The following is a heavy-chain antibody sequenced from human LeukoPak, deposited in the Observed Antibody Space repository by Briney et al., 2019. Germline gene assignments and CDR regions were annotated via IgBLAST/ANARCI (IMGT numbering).Heavy chain of an antibody. Sequence: PSETLSLTCTVSGDSISSYYWSWIRQPPGKGLEWIGEINHSGSTNYNPSLKSRVTISVDTSKNQFSLKLSSVTAADTAVYYCARVAVAGAGDAFDIWGQGTMVTVSS. J-gene: IGHJ3*02. CDR3: ARVAVAGAGDAFDI. CDR2: INHSGST. D-gene: IGHD6-19*01. V-gene: IGHV4-34*01. CDR1: GDSISSYY.